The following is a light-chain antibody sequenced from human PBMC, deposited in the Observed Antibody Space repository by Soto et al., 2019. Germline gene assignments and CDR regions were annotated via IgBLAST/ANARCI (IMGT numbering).Light chain of an antibody. V-gene: IGLV2-14*01. J-gene: IGLJ2*01. Sequence: QSALPQPASVSGSPGQAITISCTGSSSDVGGYNYVSWYQQHPGKAPKLMIYEVSNRHSGVSNRCSGSKSGNTASLPISGLQAEDEADYYCSSYRLTTLVVFGGGIKLTVL. CDR1: SSDVGGYNY. CDR3: SSYRLTTLVV. CDR2: EVS.